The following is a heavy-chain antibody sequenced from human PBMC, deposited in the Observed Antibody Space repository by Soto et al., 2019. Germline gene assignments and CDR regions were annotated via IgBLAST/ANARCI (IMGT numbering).Heavy chain of an antibody. D-gene: IGHD2-2*01. Sequence: PGGSLRLSCAASGFTFSNAWMNWVRQAPGKGLEWVGRIKSKTDGGTTDYAAPVKGRFTISRDDSKNTLYLQMNSLKTEDTAVYYCTTRDIVLVPAAMGYYGMDVWGQGTTVTVSS. CDR3: TTRDIVLVPAAMGYYGMDV. CDR1: GFTFSNAW. CDR2: IKSKTDGGTT. V-gene: IGHV3-15*07. J-gene: IGHJ6*02.